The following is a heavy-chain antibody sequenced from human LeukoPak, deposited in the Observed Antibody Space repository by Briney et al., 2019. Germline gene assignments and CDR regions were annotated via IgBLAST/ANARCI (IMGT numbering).Heavy chain of an antibody. Sequence: PGGSLRLSCAASGFTFDDYAMHWVRQAPGKGLEWVSGIRWNSGSIGYADSVKGRVTISRDNDKNSLYLQMHSLRAEDTPLYYCAKDIGSGSESYYSIDYGGRGPLVPVSS. V-gene: IGHV3-9*01. CDR1: GFTFDDYA. CDR3: AKDIGSGSESYYSIDY. J-gene: IGHJ4*02. CDR2: IRWNSGSI. D-gene: IGHD3-10*01.